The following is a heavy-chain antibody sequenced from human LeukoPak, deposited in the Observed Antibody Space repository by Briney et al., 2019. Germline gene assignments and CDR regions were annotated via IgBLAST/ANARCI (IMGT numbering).Heavy chain of an antibody. CDR1: SGSISSYY. CDR3: ARGPTRYYFDC. V-gene: IGHV4-59*01. CDR2: IFYSGST. D-gene: IGHD4-17*01. Sequence: PSETLSLTCTVSSGSISSYYWSWIQQPPGKGLEWIGYIFYSGSTNYNPSLKSRVTISVDTSKNQFSLGLSSVTAADTAVYYCARGPTRYYFDCWGQGTLVTVSS. J-gene: IGHJ4*02.